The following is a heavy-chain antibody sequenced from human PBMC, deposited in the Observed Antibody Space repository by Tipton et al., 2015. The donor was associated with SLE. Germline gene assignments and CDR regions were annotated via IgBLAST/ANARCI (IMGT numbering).Heavy chain of an antibody. CDR2: INWNSGSI. Sequence: SLRLSCAASGFTFSNSAIHWVRQAPGKGLVWVSGINWNSGSIVYADTVKGRFTISRDNAKDTLYLQMNSLRAEDTAVYYCARIHYYGSGSRDYWGQGTLVTVSS. CDR3: ARIHYYGSGSRDY. CDR1: GFTFSNSA. D-gene: IGHD3-10*01. V-gene: IGHV3-74*01. J-gene: IGHJ4*02.